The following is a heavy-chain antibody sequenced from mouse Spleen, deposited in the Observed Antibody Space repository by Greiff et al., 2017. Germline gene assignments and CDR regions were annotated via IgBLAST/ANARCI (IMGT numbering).Heavy chain of an antibody. Sequence: EVHLVESGGGLVKLGGSLKLSCAASGFNFSSYAMSWVCQTPEKRLEWVATITIGGGNTYYLDSVKGRFTISRDNAKNTLYLQMSSLKSEDTAMYYCARQDRGAMDYWGQGTSVTVSS. CDR3: ARQDRGAMDY. J-gene: IGHJ4*01. CDR2: ITIGGGNT. V-gene: IGHV5-9-3*01. CDR1: GFNFSSYA.